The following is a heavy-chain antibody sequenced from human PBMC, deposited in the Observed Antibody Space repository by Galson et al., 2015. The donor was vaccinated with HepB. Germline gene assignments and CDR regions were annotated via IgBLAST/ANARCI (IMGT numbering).Heavy chain of an antibody. Sequence: ETLSLTCAVYGGSFSGYYWSWIRQPPGKGLEWIGEINHSGSTNYNPSLKSQVTISVDTSKNQFSLKLSSVTAADTAVYYCARKVGQLWLQYYGMDVWGQGTTVTVSS. D-gene: IGHD5-18*01. V-gene: IGHV4-34*01. CDR1: GGSFSGYY. CDR2: INHSGST. J-gene: IGHJ6*02. CDR3: ARKVGQLWLQYYGMDV.